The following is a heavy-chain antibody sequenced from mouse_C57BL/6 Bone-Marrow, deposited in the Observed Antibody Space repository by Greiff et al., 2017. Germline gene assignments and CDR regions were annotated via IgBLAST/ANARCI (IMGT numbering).Heavy chain of an antibody. CDR2: ISSGGSYT. CDR1: GFTFSSYG. J-gene: IGHJ1*03. V-gene: IGHV5-6*01. Sequence: EVQLMESGGDLVKPGGSLKLSCAASGFTFSSYGMSWVRQTPDKRLEWVATISSGGSYTYYPDSVKGRFTLTRDNATSTPYLQMSSLKSEDTAVYYCARWRIHHWYFDFWGTGTTVTVSS. CDR3: ARWRIHHWYFDF.